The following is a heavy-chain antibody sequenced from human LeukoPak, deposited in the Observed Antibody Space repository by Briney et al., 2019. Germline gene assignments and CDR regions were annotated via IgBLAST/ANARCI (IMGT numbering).Heavy chain of an antibody. CDR3: ARTGSYLGAFDI. J-gene: IGHJ3*02. Sequence: GGSLRFSCAASGFTFSSYAMHWVRQAPGKGLEWVAVISYDGSNKYYADSVKGRFTISRDNSKNTLYLQMNSLRAEDTAVYYCARTGSYLGAFDIWGQGTMVTVSS. V-gene: IGHV3-30*04. D-gene: IGHD3-10*01. CDR1: GFTFSSYA. CDR2: ISYDGSNK.